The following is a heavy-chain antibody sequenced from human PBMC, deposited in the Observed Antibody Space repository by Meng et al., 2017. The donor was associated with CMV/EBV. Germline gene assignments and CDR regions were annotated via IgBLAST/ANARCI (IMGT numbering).Heavy chain of an antibody. J-gene: IGHJ4*01. CDR3: ARSSGGSRFDY. D-gene: IGHD6-19*01. CDR1: GYTITDYY. CDR2: INPNDDT. Sequence: QVQLVQSGAGMXXXXXSVKVSCKASGYTITDYYIHWVRQAPGQGFQWMGWINPNDDTNYAQNFQGRVTMTRDMSINTIYMELSRLTSEDTAVYYCARSSGGSRFDYWGHGTLGTVSS. V-gene: IGHV1-2*02.